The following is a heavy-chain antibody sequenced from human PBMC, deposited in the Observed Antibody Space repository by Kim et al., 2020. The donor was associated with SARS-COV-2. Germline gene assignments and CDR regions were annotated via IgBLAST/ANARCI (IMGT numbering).Heavy chain of an antibody. J-gene: IGHJ4*02. D-gene: IGHD6-19*01. Sequence: GGSLRLSCAASGFTFSSYAMSWVRQAPGKGLEWVSAISGSGGSTYYADSVKGRFTISRDNSKNTLYLQMNSLRAEDTAVYYCAKWAGIAVAGPSCYFDYWGQGTLVTVSS. CDR1: GFTFSSYA. V-gene: IGHV3-23*01. CDR3: AKWAGIAVAGPSCYFDY. CDR2: ISGSGGST.